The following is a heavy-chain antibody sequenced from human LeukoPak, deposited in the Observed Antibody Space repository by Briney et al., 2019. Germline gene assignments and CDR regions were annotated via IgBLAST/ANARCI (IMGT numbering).Heavy chain of an antibody. J-gene: IGHJ5*02. Sequence: SETLSLTRTVSGGSISSSSYYWGWIRQPPGKGLEWIGSIYYSGSTYYNPSLKSRVTISVDTSKNEFSLKLSSVTAADTAVYYCARGDSRGYYYTSGFDPWGQGTLVTVSS. CDR1: GGSISSSSYY. V-gene: IGHV4-39*01. CDR2: IYYSGST. CDR3: ARGDSRGYYYTSGFDP. D-gene: IGHD3-22*01.